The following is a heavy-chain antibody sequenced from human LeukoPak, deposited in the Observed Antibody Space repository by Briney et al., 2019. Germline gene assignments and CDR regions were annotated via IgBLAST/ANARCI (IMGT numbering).Heavy chain of an antibody. Sequence: ASVKVSCKASGYTFTGYYMHWVRQAPGQGLEWMGWINPNSGGTNYAQKFQGRVTMTRDTSISTAYMELSRLRSEDTAVYYCARGPPGIAAAGPSDYWGQGTLVTVSS. CDR2: INPNSGGT. V-gene: IGHV1-2*02. CDR1: GYTFTGYY. D-gene: IGHD6-13*01. CDR3: ARGPPGIAAAGPSDY. J-gene: IGHJ4*02.